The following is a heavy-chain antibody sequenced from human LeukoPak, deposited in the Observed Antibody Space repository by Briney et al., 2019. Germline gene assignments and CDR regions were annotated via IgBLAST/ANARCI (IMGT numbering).Heavy chain of an antibody. V-gene: IGHV4-61*05. CDR3: ARTHYGDYPPYNWFDP. J-gene: IGHJ5*02. Sequence: SETLSLTCTVSGNSISSSSYYWVWIRQPPGKGLEWIGYIYYSGSTNYNPSLKSRVTISVDTSKNQFSLKLSSVTAADTAVYYCARTHYGDYPPYNWFDPWGQGTLVTVSS. CDR1: GNSISSSSYY. CDR2: IYYSGST. D-gene: IGHD4-17*01.